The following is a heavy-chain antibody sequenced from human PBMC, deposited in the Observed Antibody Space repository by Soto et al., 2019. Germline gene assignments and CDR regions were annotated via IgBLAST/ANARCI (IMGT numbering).Heavy chain of an antibody. Sequence: QVQLVQSGAEVKKPGASVKVSCKVSGYTLTELSMHWVRQAPGKGLEWMGGFDPEDGETIYAQKFQGRVTMTEDTSTDTAYMELSSLRSEDTAVYYCAPAMKGYDSSGYKYGWFDPWGQGTLVTVS. D-gene: IGHD3-22*01. J-gene: IGHJ5*02. V-gene: IGHV1-24*01. CDR3: APAMKGYDSSGYKYGWFDP. CDR1: GYTLTELS. CDR2: FDPEDGET.